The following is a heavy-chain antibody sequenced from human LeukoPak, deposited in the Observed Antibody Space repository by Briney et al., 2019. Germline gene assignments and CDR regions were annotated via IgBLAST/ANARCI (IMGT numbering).Heavy chain of an antibody. V-gene: IGHV4-31*03. CDR2: IYYSGSA. Sequence: SETLSLTCTVSGGSISSGGYYWSWFRQHPGKGLEWIGYIYYSGSAYYNPSLKSRVTISVDTSKNQFSLKLSSVTAADTAVYYCARAMVRGSMDVWGQGTTVTVSS. CDR1: GGSISSGGYY. D-gene: IGHD3-10*01. J-gene: IGHJ6*02. CDR3: ARAMVRGSMDV.